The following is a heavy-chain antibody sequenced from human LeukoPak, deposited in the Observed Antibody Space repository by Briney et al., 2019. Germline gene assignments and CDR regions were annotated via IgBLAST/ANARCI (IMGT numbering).Heavy chain of an antibody. CDR1: GYSFTSDS. D-gene: IGHD2-21*02. CDR3: ASGDDWFDY. CDR2: INPVGAYT. J-gene: IGHJ4*02. V-gene: IGHV5-10-1*04. Sequence: GESLNISCRGSGYSFTSDSISWVRQMPGKGLEWMGRINPVGAYTHYSPSFQGQLSFSADKSINTPYVQWSSLKASDTAMYYCASGDDWFDYWGQGTPVTVSS.